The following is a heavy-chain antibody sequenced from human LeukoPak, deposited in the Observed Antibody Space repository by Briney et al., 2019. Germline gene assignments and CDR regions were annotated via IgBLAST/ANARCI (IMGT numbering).Heavy chain of an antibody. CDR3: ARVGRLDAFDI. J-gene: IGHJ3*02. V-gene: IGHV1-69*13. Sequence: SVKVSCKASGGTFISYAISWVRQAPGQGLEWMGGIIPIFGTADYAQKFQGRVTITADESTSTAYMELSSLRSEDTAVYYCARVGRLDAFDIWGQGTMVTVSS. D-gene: IGHD6-25*01. CDR2: IIPIFGTA. CDR1: GGTFISYA.